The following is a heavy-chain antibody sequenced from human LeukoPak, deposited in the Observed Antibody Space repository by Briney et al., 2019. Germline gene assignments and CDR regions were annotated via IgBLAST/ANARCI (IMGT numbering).Heavy chain of an antibody. J-gene: IGHJ4*02. V-gene: IGHV3-21*01. CDR3: ARAVETPRASDC. CDR2: ISSSGSYI. CDR1: EITFSGYS. Sequence: PGGSLRLSCVGSEITFSGYSMTWVRQAPGKGLEWVSLISSSGSYIYYADSVKGRFTIARDDAKNSVYLQMNSLRADDTALYYCARAVETPRASDCWGQGTLVTVSS. D-gene: IGHD4-23*01.